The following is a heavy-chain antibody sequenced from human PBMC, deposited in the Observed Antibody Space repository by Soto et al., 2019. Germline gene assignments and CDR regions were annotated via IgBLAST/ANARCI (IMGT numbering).Heavy chain of an antibody. CDR1: GYTFTSYG. D-gene: IGHD3-3*01. Sequence: GASVKVSCKASGYTFTSYGISWVRQAPGQGLEWMGWISAYNGNTNYAQKLQGRVTMTTDTSTSTAYMELRSLRSDDTAAYYCARDQKEPXYDFWSGYFGGPHWFDPWGQGTLVTVSS. CDR2: ISAYNGNT. J-gene: IGHJ5*02. V-gene: IGHV1-18*04. CDR3: ARDQKEPXYDFWSGYFGGPHWFDP.